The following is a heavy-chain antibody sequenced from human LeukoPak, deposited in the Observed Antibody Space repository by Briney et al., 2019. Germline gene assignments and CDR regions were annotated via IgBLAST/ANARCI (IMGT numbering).Heavy chain of an antibody. CDR1: GYSLSNYG. CDR2: ISGYNGNP. Sequence: ASVTVSCKASGYSLSNYGLSWVRQAPGQGLEWMGWISGYNGNPNYAQILQGRVTMTTDTSTSTAYMELRSLRSDDTAVYYCARVAEDCSSTRCYAGVDYWGQGTLVTVSS. CDR3: ARVAEDCSSTRCYAGVDY. D-gene: IGHD2-2*01. J-gene: IGHJ4*02. V-gene: IGHV1-18*01.